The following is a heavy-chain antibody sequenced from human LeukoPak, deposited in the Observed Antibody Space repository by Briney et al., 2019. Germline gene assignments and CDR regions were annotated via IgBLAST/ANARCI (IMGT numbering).Heavy chain of an antibody. J-gene: IGHJ4*02. D-gene: IGHD6-13*01. V-gene: IGHV3-21*01. CDR3: VAAAGTDFDY. CDR1: GFTFSSYS. CDR2: ISSSSSYI. Sequence: PGGSLRLSCAASGFTFSSYSRNWVRQAPGKGLEWVSSISSSSSYIYYADSVKGRFTISRDNAKTSLYLQMNTLRAEDTAVYYCVAAAGTDFDYWGQGTLVTVSS.